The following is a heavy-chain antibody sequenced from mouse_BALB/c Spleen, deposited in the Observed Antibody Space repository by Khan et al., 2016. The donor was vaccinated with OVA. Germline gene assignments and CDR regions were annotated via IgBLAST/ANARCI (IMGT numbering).Heavy chain of an antibody. D-gene: IGHD1-2*01. CDR2: ISDGGNYT. CDR1: GFTFSDYY. V-gene: IGHV5-4*02. CDR3: ARGGYGSWFAY. J-gene: IGHJ3*01. Sequence: EVELVESGGGLVKPGGSLKLSCAASGFTFSDYYMSWVRQTTEKRLEWVATISDGGNYTNYPDSVKGRSTISRDNAKNNPCLQMSSLKSEDTAMYYCARGGYGSWFAYWGQGTLVTVSA.